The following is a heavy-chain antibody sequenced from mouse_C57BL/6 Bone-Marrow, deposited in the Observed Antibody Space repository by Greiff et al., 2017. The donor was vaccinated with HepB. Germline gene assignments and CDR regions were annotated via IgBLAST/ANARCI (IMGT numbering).Heavy chain of an antibody. CDR1: GYTFTSYW. CDR2: IDPSDSYT. J-gene: IGHJ1*03. Sequence: QVQLQQPGAELVKPGASVKLSCKASGYTFTSYWMQWVKQRPGQGLEWIGEIDPSDSYTNYNQKFKGKATLTVDTSSSTAYMQLSSLTSEDSAVYYCARSVYYYGSSYLYFDVWGTGTTVTVSS. V-gene: IGHV1-50*01. CDR3: ARSVYYYGSSYLYFDV. D-gene: IGHD1-1*01.